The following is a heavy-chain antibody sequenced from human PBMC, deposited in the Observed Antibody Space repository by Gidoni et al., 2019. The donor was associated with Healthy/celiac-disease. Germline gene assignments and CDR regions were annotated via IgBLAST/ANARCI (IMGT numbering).Heavy chain of an antibody. CDR1: GFTFSSYA. CDR3: VKEAYCGGDCPHGYFQH. V-gene: IGHV3-64D*06. J-gene: IGHJ1*01. Sequence: EVQLVESGGGLVQPGGSLRLSCSASGFTFSSYAMHWVRQAPGKGLEYVSAISSNGGSTYYADSVKGRFTISRDNSKNTLYLQMSSLRAEDTAVYYCVKEAYCGGDCPHGYFQHWGQGTLVTVSS. CDR2: ISSNGGST. D-gene: IGHD2-21*02.